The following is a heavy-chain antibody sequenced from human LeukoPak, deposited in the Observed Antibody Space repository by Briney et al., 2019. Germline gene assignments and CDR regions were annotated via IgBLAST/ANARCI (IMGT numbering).Heavy chain of an antibody. D-gene: IGHD3-22*01. V-gene: IGHV4-59*12. CDR2: IYYSGTT. J-gene: IGHJ5*02. CDR1: GGSISSYY. Sequence: SETLSLTCTVSGGSISSYYWSWIRQPPGKGLEWIGYIYYSGTTYYNPSLKSRVTISVDTPKNQFSLKLSSVTAADTAVYYCAREEYDYYDSSGYNHWGQGTLVTVSS. CDR3: AREEYDYYDSSGYNH.